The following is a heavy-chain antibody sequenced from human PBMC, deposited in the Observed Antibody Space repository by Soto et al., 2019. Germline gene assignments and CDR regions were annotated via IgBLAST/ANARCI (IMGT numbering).Heavy chain of an antibody. D-gene: IGHD3-9*01. CDR1: GYLFTSYW. Sequence: LKISCKGSGYLFTSYWIGWVRQMPGKGLEWMGIIYPGDSDTRYSPSFQGQVTISADKSISTAYLQWSSLKASDTAMYYCARGGYYDILTGYWAYYYYGMDVWGQGTTVTVSS. J-gene: IGHJ6*02. CDR3: ARGGYYDILTGYWAYYYYGMDV. V-gene: IGHV5-51*01. CDR2: IYPGDSDT.